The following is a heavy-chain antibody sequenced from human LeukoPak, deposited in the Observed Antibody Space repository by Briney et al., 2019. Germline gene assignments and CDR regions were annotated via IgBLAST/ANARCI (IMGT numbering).Heavy chain of an antibody. CDR2: ISSSSSYI. CDR3: AREEADILTGYRYYYYGMDV. J-gene: IGHJ6*02. CDR1: GFTFSSYS. V-gene: IGHV3-21*01. D-gene: IGHD3-9*01. Sequence: GGSLRLSCAASGFTFSSYSMNWVRQAPGKGLEWVSSISSSSSYIYYADSVKGRFTISRDNAKNSLYLQMNSLRAEDTAVYYCAREEADILTGYRYYYYGMDVWGQGTTVTVSS.